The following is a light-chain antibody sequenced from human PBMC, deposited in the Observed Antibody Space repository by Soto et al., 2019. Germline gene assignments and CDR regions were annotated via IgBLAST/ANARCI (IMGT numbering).Light chain of an antibody. CDR2: SNN. CDR1: SSNIGSYT. Sequence: QSVLTQPPSASGTPGQRVTISCSGSSSNIGSYTVNWYQQLPGTAPKLLIYSNNQRPSGVPDRFSGSKSGTSVSLAISGLQSEAEADYYCAAWDDSLNGVVFGGGTKVTVL. V-gene: IGLV1-44*01. CDR3: AAWDDSLNGVV. J-gene: IGLJ2*01.